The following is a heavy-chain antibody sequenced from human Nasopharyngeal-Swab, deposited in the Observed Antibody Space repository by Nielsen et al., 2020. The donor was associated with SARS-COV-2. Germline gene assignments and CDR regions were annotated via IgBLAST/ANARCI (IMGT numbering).Heavy chain of an antibody. V-gene: IGHV3-69-1*01. CDR3: ARGEVPTFADY. CDR2: ISSSSYI. Sequence: WIRQPPGKGLEWVSSISSSSYIYYADSVKGRFTISRDNAKNSLYLQMNSLRAEDTAVYYCARGEVPTFADYWGQGTLVTVSS. D-gene: IGHD2-2*01. J-gene: IGHJ4*02.